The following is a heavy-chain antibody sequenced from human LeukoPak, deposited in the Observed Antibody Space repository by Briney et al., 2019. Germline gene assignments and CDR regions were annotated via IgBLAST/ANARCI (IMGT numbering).Heavy chain of an antibody. CDR1: GYSIISDYF. V-gene: IGHV4-38-2*02. D-gene: IGHD5-24*01. CDR3: ARNRRDGYIRE. CDR2: IYHSGST. J-gene: IGHJ4*02. Sequence: PETLSLTCTVSGYSIISDYFWGWIRQPPGKGLEWIGTIYHSGSTYYSPSLKSRVTVSVDTSKNEFSLKLSSVTAADTAVYYCARNRRDGYIREWGQGTLVTVSS.